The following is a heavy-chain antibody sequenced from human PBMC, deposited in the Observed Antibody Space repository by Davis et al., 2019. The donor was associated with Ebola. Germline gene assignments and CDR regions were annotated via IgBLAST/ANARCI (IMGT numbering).Heavy chain of an antibody. Sequence: PGGSLRLSCAASGFTFSSYAMSWVRQAPGKGLEWVSAISGSGGSTYYADSVKGRFTISRDNSKNTLYLQMNSLRAEDTAVYYCATGPRLLWFGELLIWGQGTLVTVSS. CDR3: ATGPRLLWFGELLI. J-gene: IGHJ4*02. CDR2: ISGSGGST. D-gene: IGHD3-10*01. V-gene: IGHV3-23*01. CDR1: GFTFSSYA.